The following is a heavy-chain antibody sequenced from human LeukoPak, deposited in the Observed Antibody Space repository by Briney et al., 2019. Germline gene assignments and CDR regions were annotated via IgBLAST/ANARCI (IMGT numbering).Heavy chain of an antibody. J-gene: IGHJ4*02. V-gene: IGHV1-18*01. D-gene: IGHD4-17*01. CDR2: ISAYDGNT. CDR3: ARTRPTVQGWGFDY. CDR1: GYTFTSYG. Sequence: ASVKVSCKASGYTFTSYGITWVRQAPGQGLEWMGWISAYDGNTNYAQKLQGRVTMTTDTSTSTAYMELRSLRSDDTAVYYCARTRPTVQGWGFDYWGQGTLVTVSS.